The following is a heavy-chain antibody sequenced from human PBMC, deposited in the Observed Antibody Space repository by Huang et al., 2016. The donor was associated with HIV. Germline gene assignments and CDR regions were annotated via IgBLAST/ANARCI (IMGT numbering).Heavy chain of an antibody. CDR3: ARVPTPSYYDPWNISPAHEDVYYYNMDV. Sequence: QVQLQQWGAGVLKPSETLSLTCAVYGESFNNYYWSWVRQLPGRRLEGIGEINQSVTANYNPSLKTRVTMAVDPSKKQFSLRLASVTAADTAVYYCARVPTPSYYDPWNISPAHEDVYYYNMDVWGQGTTVIVSS. CDR2: INQSVTA. CDR1: GESFNNYY. J-gene: IGHJ6*02. V-gene: IGHV4-34*02. D-gene: IGHD3-10*01.